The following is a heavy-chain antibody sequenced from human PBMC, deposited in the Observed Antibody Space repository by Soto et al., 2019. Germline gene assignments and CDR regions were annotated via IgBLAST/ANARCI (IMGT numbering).Heavy chain of an antibody. Sequence: QVQLVQSGAEVKKPGSSVKVSCKASGGTFSSYAISWVRQAPGQGLEWMGGIIPIFGTANYAQKFQGRVTITADESTSTAYMELSSLRSEDTAVYYCARDSCSGGSCYEEGALDIWGQGTMVTVSS. J-gene: IGHJ3*02. D-gene: IGHD2-15*01. V-gene: IGHV1-69*01. CDR1: GGTFSSYA. CDR3: ARDSCSGGSCYEEGALDI. CDR2: IIPIFGTA.